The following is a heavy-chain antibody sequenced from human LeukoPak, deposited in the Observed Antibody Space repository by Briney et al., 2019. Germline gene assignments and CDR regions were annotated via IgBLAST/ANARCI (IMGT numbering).Heavy chain of an antibody. CDR2: ISYDGSNK. D-gene: IGHD3-22*01. V-gene: IGHV3-30-3*01. CDR1: GFTFSSYA. Sequence: GGSLSLSCAASGFTFSSYAMHWVRQAPGKGLEWVAVISYDGSNKYYADSVKGRFTISRDNSKNTLYLQMNSLRAEDTAVYYCARGGYYDSSRFDAFDIWGQGTMVTVSS. J-gene: IGHJ3*02. CDR3: ARGGYYDSSRFDAFDI.